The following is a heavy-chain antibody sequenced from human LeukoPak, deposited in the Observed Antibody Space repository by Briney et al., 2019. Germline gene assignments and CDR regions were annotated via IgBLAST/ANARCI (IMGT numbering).Heavy chain of an antibody. V-gene: IGHV4-59*08. CDR3: ARQRDSGYPDAFDI. J-gene: IGHJ3*02. CDR1: GGSISSYY. D-gene: IGHD5-12*01. Sequence: SETLSLTCTVSGGSISSYYWSWIRQPPGKGLEWIGDIYYSGSTKYKPSIKSRVTISVDTSKNQFSLKLSSVTAADTAVYYCARQRDSGYPDAFDIWGQGTMVTVSS. CDR2: IYYSGST.